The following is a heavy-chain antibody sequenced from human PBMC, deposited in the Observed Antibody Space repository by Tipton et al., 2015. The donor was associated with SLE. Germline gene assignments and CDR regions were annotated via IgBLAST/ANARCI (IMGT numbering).Heavy chain of an antibody. D-gene: IGHD1-1*01. Sequence: SLRLSCAASGFTFSSNYMSWVRQAPGKGLEWVSAISGSGGSTYYADSVKGRFTISRDNSKNTLYLQMNSLRAEDTAVYYCARDPRDLEPLDYWGQGTLVTVSS. CDR3: ARDPRDLEPLDY. J-gene: IGHJ4*02. CDR1: GFTFSSNY. V-gene: IGHV3-23*01. CDR2: ISGSGGST.